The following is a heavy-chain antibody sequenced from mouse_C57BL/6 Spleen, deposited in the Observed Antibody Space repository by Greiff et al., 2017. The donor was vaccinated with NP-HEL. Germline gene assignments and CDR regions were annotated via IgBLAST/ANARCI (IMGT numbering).Heavy chain of an antibody. CDR2: ISNLAYSI. D-gene: IGHD2-2*01. Sequence: EVQGVESGGGLVQPGGSLKLSCAASGFTFSDYGMAWVRQAPRKGPEWVAFISNLAYSIYYADTVTGRFTISRENAKNTLYLEMSSLRSEDTAMYYCARRGLHYAMDYWGQGTSVTVSS. J-gene: IGHJ4*01. CDR1: GFTFSDYG. V-gene: IGHV5-15*01. CDR3: ARRGLHYAMDY.